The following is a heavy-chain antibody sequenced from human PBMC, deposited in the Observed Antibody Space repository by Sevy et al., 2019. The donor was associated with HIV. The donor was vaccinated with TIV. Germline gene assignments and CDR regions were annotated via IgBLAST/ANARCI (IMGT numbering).Heavy chain of an antibody. CDR3: ARGYNLDY. CDR1: GGSISNYY. CDR2: LYNSGST. Sequence: SETLSLTCTVSGGSISNYYWSWIRQPPGKGLEWIGYLYNSGSTNYNPSLKSRVTISVDTSKNQFSLNLSSVTAADTAVYYCARGYNLDYWGQGILVTVSS. D-gene: IGHD1-20*01. J-gene: IGHJ4*02. V-gene: IGHV4-59*01.